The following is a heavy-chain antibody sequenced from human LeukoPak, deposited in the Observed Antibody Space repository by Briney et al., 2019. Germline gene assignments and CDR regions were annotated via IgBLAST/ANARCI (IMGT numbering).Heavy chain of an antibody. CDR2: ISGTSKYI. Sequence: GGSLRLSCAASGFTFSYYTMHWVRQAPGKGLEWVSSISGTSKYIYYEDSLKGRFTVSRDNADSSLSLHIASLRGDDTAVYYCAREGLTSVIAFDSWGQGTLVTVSS. CDR1: GFTFSYYT. V-gene: IGHV3-21*01. CDR3: AREGLTSVIAFDS. D-gene: IGHD2-15*01. J-gene: IGHJ5*01.